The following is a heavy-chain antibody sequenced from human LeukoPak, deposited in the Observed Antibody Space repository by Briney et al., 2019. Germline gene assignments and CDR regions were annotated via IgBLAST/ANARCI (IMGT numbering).Heavy chain of an antibody. J-gene: IGHJ3*02. D-gene: IGHD3-22*01. CDR3: ARGIGYDSSGNDAFDI. CDR1: GYTFTSYD. Sequence: ASVKVSCKASGYTFTSYDINWVRQATGQGLEWMGWMNPNSGNTGYAQKFQGRVTITRNTSISTAYMELSSLRSEDAAVYYCARGIGYDSSGNDAFDIWGQGTMVTVSS. V-gene: IGHV1-8*03. CDR2: MNPNSGNT.